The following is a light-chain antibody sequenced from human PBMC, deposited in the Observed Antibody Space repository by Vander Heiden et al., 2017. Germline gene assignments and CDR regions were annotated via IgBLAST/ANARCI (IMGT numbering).Light chain of an antibody. CDR2: WAS. CDR1: QSVLYSSNNKNY. Sequence: DIVMTQSPDSLAVSLGERATINCKSSQSVLYSSNNKNYLAWYQQKPGQPPKLLIYWASTRESGVPDRFSGSASGTDFTLTISILHAEDVTVYYCQQDDSTPLTFGGGTKVEIK. CDR3: QQDDSTPLT. J-gene: IGKJ4*01. V-gene: IGKV4-1*01.